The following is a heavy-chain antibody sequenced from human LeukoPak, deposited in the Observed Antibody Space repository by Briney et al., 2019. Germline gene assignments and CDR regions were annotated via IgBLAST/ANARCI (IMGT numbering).Heavy chain of an antibody. V-gene: IGHV1-8*01. CDR2: MSPNSGDT. Sequence: ATVKVSCKASGYTFTSYDFNWVRQATGQRPEWMGWMSPNSGDTGYAQKFQDRVTMTRNTSMSTAYMELSSLRSDDTAVYYCARGPPNWGYDYWGPGTLVTVSS. CDR3: ARGPPNWGYDY. CDR1: GYTFTSYD. J-gene: IGHJ4*02. D-gene: IGHD7-27*01.